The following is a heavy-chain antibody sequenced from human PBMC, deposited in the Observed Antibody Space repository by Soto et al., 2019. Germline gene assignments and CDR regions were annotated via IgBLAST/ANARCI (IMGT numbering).Heavy chain of an antibody. D-gene: IGHD3-22*01. Sequence: ASLKVSCKVSGYTLTELSMHWVRQAPGKGLEWTGGFDPEDGETIYAQKFQGRVTMTEDTSTDTAYMELSSLRSEDTAVYYCAIFDSSGYWSRFDYWGQGTLVTVSS. CDR3: AIFDSSGYWSRFDY. CDR1: GYTLTELS. V-gene: IGHV1-24*01. CDR2: FDPEDGET. J-gene: IGHJ4*02.